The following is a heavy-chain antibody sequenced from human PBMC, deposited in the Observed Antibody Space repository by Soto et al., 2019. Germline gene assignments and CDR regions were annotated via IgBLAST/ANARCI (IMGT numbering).Heavy chain of an antibody. CDR2: IRPYNGDT. CDR3: VSALDDSGSYYTDA. J-gene: IGHJ4*02. CDR1: GYVFSSYG. V-gene: IGHV1-18*01. D-gene: IGHD3-10*01. Sequence: ASVKVSCKASGYVFSSYGINWVRQAPGQGVEWMGWIRPYNGDTKYAQNLQGRVTMTTDKSTSTAYMEMGGLRSDDTAVDYGVSALDDSGSYYTDAWGPGTLVTVSS.